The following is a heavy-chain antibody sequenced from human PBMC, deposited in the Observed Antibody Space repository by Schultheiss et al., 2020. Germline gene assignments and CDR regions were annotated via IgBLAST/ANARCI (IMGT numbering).Heavy chain of an antibody. V-gene: IGHV3-48*04. J-gene: IGHJ5*02. CDR1: GFTFSSYA. Sequence: GGSLRLSCAASGFTFSSYAMSWVRQAPGKGLEWVSYISSSGSTIYYADSVKGRFTISRDNAKNSLYLQMNSLRAEDTAVYYCARDKGDYCSSTSCSPDAFDPWGQGTLVTVSA. CDR2: ISSSGSTI. D-gene: IGHD2-2*01. CDR3: ARDKGDYCSSTSCSPDAFDP.